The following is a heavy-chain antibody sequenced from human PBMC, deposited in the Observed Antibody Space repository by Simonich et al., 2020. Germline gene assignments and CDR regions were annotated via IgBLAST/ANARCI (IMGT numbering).Heavy chain of an antibody. CDR1: GYTFTGYY. Sequence: QVQLVQPGAEVKKPGASVKVSCKASGYTFTGYYMHWVRQAPGQGLELMGWTNPNSGGTNYAQKFTGRVTMTRDTSISTAYMELSRLRSDDTAVYYCARGALTGDYYYMDVWGKGTTVTVSS. J-gene: IGHJ6*03. V-gene: IGHV1-2*02. CDR2: TNPNSGGT. CDR3: ARGALTGDYYYMDV. D-gene: IGHD7-27*01.